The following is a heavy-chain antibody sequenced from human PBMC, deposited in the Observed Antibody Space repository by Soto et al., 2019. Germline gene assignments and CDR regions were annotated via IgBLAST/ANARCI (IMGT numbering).Heavy chain of an antibody. J-gene: IGHJ4*02. V-gene: IGHV5-51*01. CDR3: ARLYTSGWPFDY. CDR2: IHPRDSDT. D-gene: IGHD6-19*01. Sequence: PGESLNISCKGSGYTFTNYWIAWVRLMPGKGLEWMGLIHPRDSDTRDSPSFQGQVTMSADKSIDTVYLHLSSLKASDSAMYYCARLYTSGWPFDYWGQGTPVTVSS. CDR1: GYTFTNYW.